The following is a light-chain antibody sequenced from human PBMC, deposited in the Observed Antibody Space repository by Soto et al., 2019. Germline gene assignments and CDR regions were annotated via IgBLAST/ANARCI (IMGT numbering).Light chain of an antibody. J-gene: IGKJ1*01. V-gene: IGKV3-20*01. CDR3: HQYGTSPRT. Sequence: PGERATLSFRASQSLRSGDLACYQQIPGQAPGLLIYGASSRATGIPDGFSGSGSGTDFNLTVSRLAPEDFAVYYCHQYGTSPRTFGQGTKVEIK. CDR1: QSLRSGD. CDR2: GAS.